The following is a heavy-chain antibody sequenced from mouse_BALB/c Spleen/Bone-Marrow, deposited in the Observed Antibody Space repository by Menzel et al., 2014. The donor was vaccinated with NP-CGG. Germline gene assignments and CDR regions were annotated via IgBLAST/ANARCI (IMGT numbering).Heavy chain of an antibody. V-gene: IGHV1S81*02. CDR3: TRSYYGNYFDV. J-gene: IGHJ1*01. CDR1: GYTFTSYH. CDR2: INPSNGGT. Sequence: QVQLQQSGAELVKPGASVKLSCKASGYTFTSYHMYWVKQRPGQGLEWIGEINPSNGGTNFNEKFKSKATLTVDKSSSTAYMQLSSLTSEDSAVYYCTRSYYGNYFDVWGAGTTVTVPS. D-gene: IGHD2-1*01.